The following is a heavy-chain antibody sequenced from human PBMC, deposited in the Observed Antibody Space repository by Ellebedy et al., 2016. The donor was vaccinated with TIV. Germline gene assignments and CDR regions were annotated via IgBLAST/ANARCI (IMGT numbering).Heavy chain of an antibody. Sequence: GEFLKISCAASGFTFNSFAMHWVRQAPGKGLEWVAVISSDGRTEYYAESVMGRFTISRDNSKNTLYVQMNSLSDEDTAVYFCAGPGAVADDWYFDLWGRGTLVTVSS. CDR2: ISSDGRTE. D-gene: IGHD6-19*01. J-gene: IGHJ2*01. V-gene: IGHV3-30*04. CDR3: AGPGAVADDWYFDL. CDR1: GFTFNSFA.